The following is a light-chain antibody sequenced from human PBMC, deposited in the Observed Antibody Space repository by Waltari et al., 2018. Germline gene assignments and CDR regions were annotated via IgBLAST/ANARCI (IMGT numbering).Light chain of an antibody. J-gene: IGKJ1*01. Sequence: CRASQSVWRTLAWYQQKPGQAPRLLIYGASNRATGIPDRFIGSGSGTEFSLTISGLEPEDSAVYYCQHYLRLPVAFGQGTKVEIK. CDR3: QHYLRLPVA. V-gene: IGKV3-20*01. CDR1: QSVWRT. CDR2: GAS.